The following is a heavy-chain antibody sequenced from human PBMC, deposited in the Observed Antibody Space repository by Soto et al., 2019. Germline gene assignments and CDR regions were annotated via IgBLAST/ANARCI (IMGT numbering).Heavy chain of an antibody. CDR1: GGSISSYY. CDR2: IYYSGST. D-gene: IGHD6-19*01. V-gene: IGHV4-59*01. Sequence: SETLSLTCTVSGGSISSYYWSWIRQPPGKGLEWIGYIYYSGSTNYNPSLKSRVTISVDTSKNQFSLKLSSVTAADTAAYYCARGFDGGSGWFYYFDYWGQGTLVTVSS. J-gene: IGHJ4*02. CDR3: ARGFDGGSGWFYYFDY.